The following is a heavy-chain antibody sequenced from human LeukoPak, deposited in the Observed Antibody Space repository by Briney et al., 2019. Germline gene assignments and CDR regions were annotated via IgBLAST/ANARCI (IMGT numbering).Heavy chain of an antibody. CDR3: ARMALDGGDSIGFDS. D-gene: IGHD2-21*02. CDR1: GYTFTDYF. CDR2: INPNIGDA. J-gene: IGHJ5*01. Sequence: ASVKVSCKASGYTFTDYFIHWVRQAPGQGLEWMGWINPNIGDASYAQKFQDRVTMTRDRSINTAYMELSRLTSDDTAVYYCARMALDGGDSIGFDSWGQGTMVTVSS. V-gene: IGHV1-2*02.